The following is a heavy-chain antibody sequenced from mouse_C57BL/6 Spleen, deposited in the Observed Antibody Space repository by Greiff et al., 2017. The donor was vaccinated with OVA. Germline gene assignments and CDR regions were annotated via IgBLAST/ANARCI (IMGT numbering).Heavy chain of an antibody. J-gene: IGHJ2*01. CDR2: ILPGSGST. CDR3: SSGNYYDDLY. Sequence: QVQLQQSGAELMKPGASVKLSCKATGYTFTGYWIEWVKQRPGHGLEWIGEILPGSGSTTYNEKFKGKATFTADTSSQPAYMQLSSLTTEDSAIYYCSSGNYYDDLYWGQGTTLTVSS. D-gene: IGHD2-4*01. V-gene: IGHV1-9*01. CDR1: GYTFTGYW.